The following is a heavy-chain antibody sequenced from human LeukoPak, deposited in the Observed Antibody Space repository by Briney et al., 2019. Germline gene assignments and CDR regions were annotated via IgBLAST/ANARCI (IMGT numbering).Heavy chain of an antibody. J-gene: IGHJ3*02. Sequence: SETLSLTCTVSGGSISSYYWSWIRQPAGKGLEWIGRIHTSGSTYYNPSLKSRVTISVDTSKNQFSLKLSSVTAADTAVYYCARGNIPDAFDIWGQGTMVTVSS. CDR2: IHTSGST. CDR3: ARGNIPDAFDI. V-gene: IGHV4-4*07. CDR1: GGSISSYY. D-gene: IGHD2/OR15-2a*01.